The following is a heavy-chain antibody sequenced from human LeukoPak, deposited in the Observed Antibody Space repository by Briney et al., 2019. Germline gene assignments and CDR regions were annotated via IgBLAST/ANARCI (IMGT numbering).Heavy chain of an antibody. CDR1: GYSFTSYW. D-gene: IGHD5-24*01. V-gene: IGHV5-51*01. CDR2: IYPGDSDT. Sequence: GESLKISCKGSGYSFTSYWIGWVRQMPGKGLEWMGIIYPGDSDTRYSPSFQGQVTISADKSISTAYLQWSSLKASDTAMYYRARHRVVGWREDNYYGMDVWGQGATVTVSS. CDR3: ARHRVVGWREDNYYGMDV. J-gene: IGHJ6*02.